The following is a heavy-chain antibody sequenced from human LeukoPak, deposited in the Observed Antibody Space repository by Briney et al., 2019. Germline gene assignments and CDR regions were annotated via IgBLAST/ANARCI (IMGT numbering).Heavy chain of an antibody. CDR1: GGSISSGGYS. V-gene: IGHV4-30-2*01. J-gene: IGHJ3*02. Sequence: SETLSLTCAVSGGSISSGGYSWSWIRQPPGKGLEWIGYIYHSGSTYYNPSLKSRVTISVDRSKNQFSLKLSSVTAADTAVYYCAATHIVVVTGGAFDIWGQGTMVTVSS. CDR2: IYHSGST. CDR3: AATHIVVVTGGAFDI. D-gene: IGHD2-21*02.